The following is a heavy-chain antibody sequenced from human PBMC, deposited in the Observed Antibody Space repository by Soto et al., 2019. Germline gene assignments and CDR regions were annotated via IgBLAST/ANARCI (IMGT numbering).Heavy chain of an antibody. V-gene: IGHV3-13*01. D-gene: IGHD3-3*01. J-gene: IGHJ4*02. CDR1: GFTFSSYD. CDR2: IGTVGYT. Sequence: GGSLRLSCAASGFTFSSYDMHWVRQATGKGLEWVSAIGTVGYTYYSGSVKGRFIISRENAKNSLYLQMNSLTAEDTAVYYCAREAPGARFTFIDYWGQGTLVTVSS. CDR3: AREAPGARFTFIDY.